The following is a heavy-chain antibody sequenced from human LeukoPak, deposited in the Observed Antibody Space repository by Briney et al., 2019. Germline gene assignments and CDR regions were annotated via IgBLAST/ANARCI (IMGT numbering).Heavy chain of an antibody. CDR2: ISSRSGTI. D-gene: IGHD5-18*01. J-gene: IGHJ4*02. V-gene: IGHV3-48*01. Sequence: GGSLRLSCAASGFIFSSYSMNWVCQAPGKGLEWVSYISSRSGTIYYADSVKGRFTISRDNAKNSLYLQMNSLRAEDTAVYYCARRIDTAMVIDYWGQGALVTVSS. CDR3: ARRIDTAMVIDY. CDR1: GFIFSSYS.